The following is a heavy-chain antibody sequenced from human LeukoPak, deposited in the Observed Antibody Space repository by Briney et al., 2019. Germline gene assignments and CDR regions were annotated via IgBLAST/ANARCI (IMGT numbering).Heavy chain of an antibody. D-gene: IGHD3-16*02. CDR3: ARGLGLRLGELSSWRSANWFDP. Sequence: PSETLSLTCAVYGGSFSGYYWSWIRQPPGKGLEWIGEINHSGSTNYNPSLKSRVTISVDTSKNQFSLKLSSVTAADTAVYYCARGLGLRLGELSSWRSANWFDPWGQGTLVTVSP. J-gene: IGHJ5*02. CDR1: GGSFSGYY. CDR2: INHSGST. V-gene: IGHV4-34*01.